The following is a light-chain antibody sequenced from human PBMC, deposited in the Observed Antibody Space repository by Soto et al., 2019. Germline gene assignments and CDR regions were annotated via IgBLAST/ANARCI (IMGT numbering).Light chain of an antibody. J-gene: IGLJ2*01. V-gene: IGLV4-69*01. Sequence: QSVLTQSPSASASLGASVKLTCTLSSGHSSYAIAWHQQQPEKGPRYLMKLNSDGSHSKGDGIPDRFSGFSSGAERYLTISSRQSEDEADYYCQTWGTGTVVFGGGTKLTVL. CDR1: SGHSSYA. CDR2: LNSDGSH. CDR3: QTWGTGTVV.